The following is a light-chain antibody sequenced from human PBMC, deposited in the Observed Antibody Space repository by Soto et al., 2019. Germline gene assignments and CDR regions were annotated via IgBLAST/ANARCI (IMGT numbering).Light chain of an antibody. CDR1: QSISSY. CDR2: AAS. Sequence: DIQMTQSPSSLSASVGDRVTITCRASQSISSYLNWYQQKPGKAPKLLIYAASSLQSGVPSRFSGSGSGTDFTLTISSRQPDDFATYSCQQSYSTPVFGQGTKLEIK. J-gene: IGKJ2*01. CDR3: QQSYSTPV. V-gene: IGKV1-39*01.